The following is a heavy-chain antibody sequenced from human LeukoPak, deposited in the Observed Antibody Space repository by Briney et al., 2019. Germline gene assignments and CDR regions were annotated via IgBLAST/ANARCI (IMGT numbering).Heavy chain of an antibody. J-gene: IGHJ4*02. V-gene: IGHV4-59*01. CDR3: ARGGPGSAVAGTFDY. Sequence: SETLSLTCTVSGGSISSYYWSWIRQPPGKGLEWIGYIYYSGNTNYNPSLKSRVTISVDTSKSQFSLKLTSVTAADTARHYCARGGPGSAVAGTFDYWGQGSLVTVSS. D-gene: IGHD6-19*01. CDR1: GGSISSYY. CDR2: IYYSGNT.